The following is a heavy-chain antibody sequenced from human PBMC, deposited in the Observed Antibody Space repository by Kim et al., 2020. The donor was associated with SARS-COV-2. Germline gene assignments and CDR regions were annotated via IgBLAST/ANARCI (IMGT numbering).Heavy chain of an antibody. CDR3: ARDGVATIWGYYYGMDV. D-gene: IGHD5-12*01. J-gene: IGHJ6*02. Sequence: VKGRLTISRDNAKNSLYLQMNSRRAEDTAVYYCARDGVATIWGYYYGMDVWGQGTTVTVSS. V-gene: IGHV3-48*03.